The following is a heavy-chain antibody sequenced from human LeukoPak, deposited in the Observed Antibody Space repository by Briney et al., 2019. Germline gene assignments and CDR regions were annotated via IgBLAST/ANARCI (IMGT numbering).Heavy chain of an antibody. Sequence: KPSETLSLTCTISGGSISDYYWSWIRQPPGKGLEWVAYMSYNDGATYNPSLKSRVTMSLGTSRNQFSLKLISVTAADTAVYYCARFLRGATNALEIWGQGTMVTVSS. CDR1: GGSISDYY. D-gene: IGHD1-26*01. J-gene: IGHJ3*02. CDR3: ARFLRGATNALEI. CDR2: MSYNDGA. V-gene: IGHV4-59*13.